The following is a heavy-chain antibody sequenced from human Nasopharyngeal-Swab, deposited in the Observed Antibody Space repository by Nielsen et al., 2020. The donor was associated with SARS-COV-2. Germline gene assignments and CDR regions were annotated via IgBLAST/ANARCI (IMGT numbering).Heavy chain of an antibody. J-gene: IGHJ4*02. CDR3: AGDAPAHYGAFY. CDR1: GFTFSSFG. V-gene: IGHV3-30*03. D-gene: IGHD4-17*01. Sequence: GRSLRLSCAASGFTFSSFGMHWVRQAPGKGLEWVGSIAHDASNEYYGDSVKGRFSISRDSSKNTLYLQMDSLRGEDTAVDYCAGDAPAHYGAFYWGRGTLVTVSS. CDR2: IAHDASNE.